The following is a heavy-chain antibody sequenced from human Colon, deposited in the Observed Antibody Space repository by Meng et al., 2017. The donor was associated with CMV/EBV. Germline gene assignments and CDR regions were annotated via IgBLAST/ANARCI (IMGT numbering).Heavy chain of an antibody. J-gene: IGHJ5*02. CDR2: INPNSGGT. D-gene: IGHD2-2*01. Sequence: ASVKVSCKASGYTFTGYYMHWVRQAPGQGLEWMGWINPNSGGTNYAQKVQGRVTMTTDTSTRTAYMELRSLRSDDTAVYYCARDRYCSSTSCPEGGWFDPWGQGTLVTVSS. CDR3: ARDRYCSSTSCPEGGWFDP. V-gene: IGHV1-2*02. CDR1: GYTFTGYY.